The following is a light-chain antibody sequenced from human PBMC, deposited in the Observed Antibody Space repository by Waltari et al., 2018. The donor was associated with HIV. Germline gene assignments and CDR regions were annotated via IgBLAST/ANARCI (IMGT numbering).Light chain of an antibody. V-gene: IGKV3-15*01. J-gene: IGKJ1*01. CDR1: QIVSTS. CDR3: QQYNAWPRT. CDR2: GAS. Sequence: EIVMTQSPATLSVSPGGRATLSCRASQIVSTSLVWYQHKRGQAPRLLIYGASTRATGIPARFSGSGSGTEFTLIINSLQSEDFAVYYCQQYNAWPRTFGQGTKVEVK.